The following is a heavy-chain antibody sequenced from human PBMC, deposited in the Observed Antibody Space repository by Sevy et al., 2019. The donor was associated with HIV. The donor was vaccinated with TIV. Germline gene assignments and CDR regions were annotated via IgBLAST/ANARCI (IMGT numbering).Heavy chain of an antibody. J-gene: IGHJ5*02. D-gene: IGHD2-2*01. CDR3: ARDLGGSSNPFDP. Sequence: GGSLRLSCAASGFTFSSYAMSWVRQAPGKGLEWVSAISGSGGSTYYADSVKGRFTISRDNAKNTLYLQMNSLRAEDTAVYYCARDLGGSSNPFDPWGQGTLVTVSS. V-gene: IGHV3-23*01. CDR2: ISGSGGST. CDR1: GFTFSSYA.